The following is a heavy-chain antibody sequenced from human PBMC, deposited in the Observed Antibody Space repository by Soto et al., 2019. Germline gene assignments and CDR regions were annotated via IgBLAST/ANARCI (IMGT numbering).Heavy chain of an antibody. V-gene: IGHV3-21*01. Sequence: GGSLRLSCAASGGTLSRHTINWGLQAPGKGLEWVSFIGSRTSDIYYADSVKGRFTISRDNAKNSLYLDLTRLRAEDTAVYFCVRDYYDTSGYPNTFDMWGQGTMVTVSS. CDR2: IGSRTSDI. J-gene: IGHJ3*02. D-gene: IGHD3-22*01. CDR1: GGTLSRHT. CDR3: VRDYYDTSGYPNTFDM.